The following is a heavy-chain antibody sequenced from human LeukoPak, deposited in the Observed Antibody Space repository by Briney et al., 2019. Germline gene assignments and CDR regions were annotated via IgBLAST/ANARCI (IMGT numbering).Heavy chain of an antibody. V-gene: IGHV5-51*01. Sequence: GESLKISCKGSGYSFTSYWIGWVRQMPGEGLEWMGIIYPGDSDTRYSPSFQGQVTISADKSISTAYLQWSSLKASDTAMYYCARHVKVVVAATLGNYYGMDVWGQGTTVTVSS. CDR1: GYSFTSYW. CDR2: IYPGDSDT. CDR3: ARHVKVVVAATLGNYYGMDV. J-gene: IGHJ6*02. D-gene: IGHD2-15*01.